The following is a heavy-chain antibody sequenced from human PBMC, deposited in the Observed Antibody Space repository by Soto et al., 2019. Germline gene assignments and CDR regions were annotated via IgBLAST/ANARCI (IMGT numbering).Heavy chain of an antibody. J-gene: IGHJ4*02. D-gene: IGHD4-17*01. V-gene: IGHV3-30-3*01. CDR3: ARDDYAGNSGDY. Sequence: QVQLVESGGGVVQPGRSLRLYCAASGFTFSSYAMHWIRKAPGKGLEWVAVISYDGSNKYYADSVKGRFTISRDNSKNTLYLQMNSLRAEDTAVYYCARDDYAGNSGDYWGQGTLVTVSS. CDR1: GFTFSSYA. CDR2: ISYDGSNK.